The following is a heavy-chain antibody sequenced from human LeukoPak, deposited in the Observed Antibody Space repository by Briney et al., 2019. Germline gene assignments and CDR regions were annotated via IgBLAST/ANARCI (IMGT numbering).Heavy chain of an antibody. Sequence: GGSLRLSCAASEFTFSSYSMNWVRQAPGKGLEWVPSISSSSSYIYYPDSVKGRFTISRDNAKNSLYLEMNSLRAEDTAVYYCARDQVAAYCGGDCRGDFDYWGQGTLVTVSS. CDR1: EFTFSSYS. CDR3: ARDQVAAYCGGDCRGDFDY. V-gene: IGHV3-21*01. J-gene: IGHJ4*02. D-gene: IGHD2-21*02. CDR2: ISSSSSYI.